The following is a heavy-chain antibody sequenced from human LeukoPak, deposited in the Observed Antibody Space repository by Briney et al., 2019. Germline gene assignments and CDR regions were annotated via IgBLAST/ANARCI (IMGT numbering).Heavy chain of an antibody. Sequence: GGSLRLSCAASGFTFDDYAMHWVRQAPGKGLEWVSGISWNSGSIGYADSVKGRFTISRDNSKNTLYLQMNSLRAEDTAVYYCAKEAVTTGPVSYWGQGTLVTVSS. CDR1: GFTFDDYA. V-gene: IGHV3-9*01. J-gene: IGHJ4*02. CDR3: AKEAVTTGPVSY. CDR2: ISWNSGSI. D-gene: IGHD4-17*01.